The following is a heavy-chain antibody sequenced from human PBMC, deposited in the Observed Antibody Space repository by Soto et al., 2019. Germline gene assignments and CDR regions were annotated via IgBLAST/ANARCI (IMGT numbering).Heavy chain of an antibody. CDR1: GYTFTSYG. J-gene: IGHJ6*02. V-gene: IGHV1-18*01. CDR3: ARDPPYCSGGSCYQTPDYYYGMDV. D-gene: IGHD2-15*01. Sequence: QVQLVQSGAEVKKPGASVKVSCKASGYTFTSYGISWVRQAPGQGLEWMGWISAYNGNTNYAQKLQGRVTMTTDTSTSTAYMELRSLGSDDTAVYDCARDPPYCSGGSCYQTPDYYYGMDVWGQGTTVTVSS. CDR2: ISAYNGNT.